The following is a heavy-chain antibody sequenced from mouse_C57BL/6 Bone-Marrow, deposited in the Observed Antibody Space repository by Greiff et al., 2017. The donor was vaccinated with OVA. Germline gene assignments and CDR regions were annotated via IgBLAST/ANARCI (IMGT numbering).Heavy chain of an antibody. CDR3: ARNGYFDV. CDR2: IISGSSTI. CDR1: GFTFSDYG. J-gene: IGHJ1*03. V-gene: IGHV5-17*01. Sequence: VKLMESGGGLVKPGGSLKLSCAASGFTFSDYGMHWVRQAPEKGLEWVAYIISGSSTIYYADTVKGRFTISRDNAKNTLFLQRTMLRAEDTAMYYCARNGYFDVWGTGTTVTVSS.